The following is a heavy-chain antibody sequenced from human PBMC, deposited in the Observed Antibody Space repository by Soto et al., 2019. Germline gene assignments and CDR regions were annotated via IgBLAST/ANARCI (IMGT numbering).Heavy chain of an antibody. CDR1: GGSISSGGYY. J-gene: IGHJ6*02. D-gene: IGHD2-2*01. Sequence: PSETLSLTCTVSGGSISSGGYYWSWIRQHPGKGLEWIGYIYYSGSTYYNPSLKSRVTISVDTSKNQFSLKLSSVTAADTAVYYCARAAVVVPAPVQPGPYYYGMDVWGQGTTVTVSS. V-gene: IGHV4-31*03. CDR3: ARAAVVVPAPVQPGPYYYGMDV. CDR2: IYYSGST.